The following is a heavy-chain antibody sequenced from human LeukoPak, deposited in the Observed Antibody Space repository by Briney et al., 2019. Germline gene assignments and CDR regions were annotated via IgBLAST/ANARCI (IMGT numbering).Heavy chain of an antibody. V-gene: IGHV4-59*01. Sequence: SETLSLTCTVSGGAISSYYWSWIRQPPGKGLDWIGYIYYSGSTNYNPSLKSRVTISVDTSKNQFSLKLSSVTAADTAVYYCARGIVVVPAAMLGPGYYYYGMDVWGQGTTVTVSS. CDR2: IYYSGST. J-gene: IGHJ6*02. CDR1: GGAISSYY. CDR3: ARGIVVVPAAMLGPGYYYYGMDV. D-gene: IGHD2-2*01.